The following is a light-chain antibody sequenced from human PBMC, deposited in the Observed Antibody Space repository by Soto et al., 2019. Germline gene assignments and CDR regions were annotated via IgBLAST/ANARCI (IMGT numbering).Light chain of an antibody. CDR1: SSDVGAYNY. Sequence: QSVLTQPASVSGSPGLSITISCNGTSSDVGAYNYVSWYQQHPGKAPKLMIYEVNLRPSGVSTRFSGSKSGNTASLTISGLQAEDEAHYYCTSYTTTSTLGLFGGGTTLTVL. CDR3: TSYTTTSTLGL. J-gene: IGLJ2*01. CDR2: EVN. V-gene: IGLV2-14*01.